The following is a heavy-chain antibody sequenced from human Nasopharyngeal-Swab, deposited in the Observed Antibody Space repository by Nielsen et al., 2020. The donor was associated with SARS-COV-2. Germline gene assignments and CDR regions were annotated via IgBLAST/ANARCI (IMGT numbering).Heavy chain of an antibody. V-gene: IGHV3-21*01. D-gene: IGHD3/OR15-3a*01. CDR1: GFTFSSYS. Sequence: GGSLRLSCAASGFTFSSYSMNWVRQAPGKGLEWVSSISSSSSYIYYADSVKGRFTISRDNAKNSLYLQMNSLRAEDTAVYYCARELIFGGDLYYYYYMDVWGKGTTVTVSS. J-gene: IGHJ6*03. CDR3: ARELIFGGDLYYYYYMDV. CDR2: ISSSSSYI.